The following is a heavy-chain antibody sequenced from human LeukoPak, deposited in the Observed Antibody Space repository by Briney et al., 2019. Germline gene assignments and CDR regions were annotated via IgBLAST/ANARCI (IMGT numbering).Heavy chain of an antibody. CDR2: IYTSGST. J-gene: IGHJ3*02. Sequence: SETLSLTCTVSGGPISSGSYYWSWIRQPAGKGLEWIGRIYTSGSTNYNPSLKSRVTISVDTSKNQFSLKLSSVTAADTAVYYCARDATYCSSTSCYGGVRAFDIWGQGTMVTVSS. CDR1: GGPISSGSYY. CDR3: ARDATYCSSTSCYGGVRAFDI. V-gene: IGHV4-61*02. D-gene: IGHD2-2*01.